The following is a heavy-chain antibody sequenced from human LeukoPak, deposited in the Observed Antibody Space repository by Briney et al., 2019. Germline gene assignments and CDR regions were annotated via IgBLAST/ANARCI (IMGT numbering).Heavy chain of an antibody. CDR3: ARGRGGYYDFWSGYYRDYYYMDV. CDR2: INHSGST. Sequence: SETLSLTCAVYGGSFSGYYWSWIRQPPGKGLEWIGEINHSGSTNYNPSLKSRVTISVDTSKNQFSLKLSSVTAADTAVYYCARGRGGYYDFWSGYYRDYYYMDVWGKGTTVTVSS. V-gene: IGHV4-34*01. CDR1: GGSFSGYY. D-gene: IGHD3-3*01. J-gene: IGHJ6*03.